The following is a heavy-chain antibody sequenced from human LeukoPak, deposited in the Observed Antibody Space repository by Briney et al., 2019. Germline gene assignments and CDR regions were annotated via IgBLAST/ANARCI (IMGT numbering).Heavy chain of an antibody. CDR3: AKGTYYDFWSGRFDY. V-gene: IGHV3-9*01. CDR2: ISWNSGSI. Sequence: PGGSPRLSCAASGFTFDDYAMHWVRQAPGKGLEWVSGISWNSGSIGYADSVKGRFTISRDNAKNSMYLQMNSLRAEDTALYYCAKGTYYDFWSGRFDYWGQGTLVTVSS. J-gene: IGHJ4*02. CDR1: GFTFDDYA. D-gene: IGHD3-3*01.